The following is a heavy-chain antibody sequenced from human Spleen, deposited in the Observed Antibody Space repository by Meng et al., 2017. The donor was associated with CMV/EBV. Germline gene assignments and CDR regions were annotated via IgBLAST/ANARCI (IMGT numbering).Heavy chain of an antibody. D-gene: IGHD3-9*01. CDR2: INWNGDSR. CDR1: RFTFSSYW. V-gene: IGHV3-20*04. CDR3: ARDGTFDWNYEDY. Sequence: GGSLRLSCAASRFTFSSYWMHWVRQAPGKGLEWVSGINWNGDSRGYADSVKGRFAISRDKAKNSLYLQMNSLRAEDTALYYCARDGTFDWNYEDYWGQGTLVTVSS. J-gene: IGHJ4*02.